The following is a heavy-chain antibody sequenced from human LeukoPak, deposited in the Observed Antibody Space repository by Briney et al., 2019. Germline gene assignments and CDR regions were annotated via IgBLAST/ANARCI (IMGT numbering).Heavy chain of an antibody. CDR1: GLTFSTYA. V-gene: IGHV3-30*04. Sequence: GGSLRLSYAAPGLTFSTYAIYWVRQPAGKGLEWLAVITSDGRKKYYTDSAKGRFTISRDTSKNTLDLEMNSLRVEDTAVYYCAREIFRGVAPEYWGQGTLVTVSS. CDR3: AREIFRGVAPEY. J-gene: IGHJ4*02. D-gene: IGHD3-10*01. CDR2: ITSDGRKK.